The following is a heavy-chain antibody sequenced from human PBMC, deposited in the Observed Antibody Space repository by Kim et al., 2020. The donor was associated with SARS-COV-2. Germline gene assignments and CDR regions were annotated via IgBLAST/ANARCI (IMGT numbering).Heavy chain of an antibody. CDR3: ARQGATDDSSGYSTFDY. CDR1: GGSISSSSYY. V-gene: IGHV4-39*01. D-gene: IGHD3-22*01. Sequence: SETLSLTCTVSGGSISSSSYYWGWIRQPPGKGLEWIGSIYYSGSTYYNPSLKSRVTISVDTSKNQFSLKLSSVTAADTAVYYCARQGATDDSSGYSTFDYWGQGTLVTVSS. CDR2: IYYSGST. J-gene: IGHJ4*02.